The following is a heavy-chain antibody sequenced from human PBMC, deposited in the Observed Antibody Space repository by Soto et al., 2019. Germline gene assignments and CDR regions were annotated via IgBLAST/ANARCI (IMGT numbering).Heavy chain of an antibody. CDR2: ISGSGDGT. CDR3: AGPGYSSQDY. CDR1: GFTFSSFP. V-gene: IGHV3-23*01. D-gene: IGHD5-18*01. Sequence: PGGSLRLSCAASGFTFSSFPLSWVRQAPGMGLEWVSAISGSGDGTDYADSVKGRFTISRDNSKNTLYLQVNSLRAEDTAIYYCAGPGYSSQDYWGQGALVTVSS. J-gene: IGHJ4*02.